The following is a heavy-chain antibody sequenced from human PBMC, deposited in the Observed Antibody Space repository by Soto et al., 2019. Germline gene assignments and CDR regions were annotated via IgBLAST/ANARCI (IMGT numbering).Heavy chain of an antibody. V-gene: IGHV1-69*13. Sequence: SVKVSCKASGGTFSSYPISWVRQAPGQGLEWMGEIVPVFTSANYAQKFRGRVTITADESSTTAYMELSSLRSEDTAVYYCASREMATIGPFDYWGQGTLVTVSS. CDR1: GGTFSSYP. J-gene: IGHJ4*02. CDR2: IVPVFTSA. CDR3: ASREMATIGPFDY. D-gene: IGHD5-12*01.